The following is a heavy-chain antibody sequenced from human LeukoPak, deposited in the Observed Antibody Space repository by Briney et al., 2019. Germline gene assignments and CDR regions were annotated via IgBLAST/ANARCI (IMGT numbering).Heavy chain of an antibody. CDR1: GFTLSSNY. V-gene: IGHV3-53*01. Sequence: PGGSLRLSCAASGFTLSSNYMSWVRQAPGKGLEWVSVIYSVGSTYYADSVKGRITISRDNSKNTLYLQMNSLRTEDTAVYYGARVLFAGGYYFDYWARGTLVTVSS. CDR2: IYSVGST. CDR3: ARVLFAGGYYFDY. D-gene: IGHD2-21*01. J-gene: IGHJ4*02.